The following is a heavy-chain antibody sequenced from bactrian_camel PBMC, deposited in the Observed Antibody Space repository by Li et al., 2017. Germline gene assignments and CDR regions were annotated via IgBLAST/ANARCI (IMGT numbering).Heavy chain of an antibody. Sequence: DVQLVESGGGSVQAGGSLRLSCTASGFTYTTYCMAWFRQTPGNEREAVAAISTAGSGTDYAASVKGRFNISQESVKNTVCLQMSTLEPEDTALYYCAADRRKLKPNSGQICNWYRGNYGNWGQGTQVTVS. CDR2: ISTAGSGT. CDR1: GFTYTTYC. D-gene: IGHD6*01. J-gene: IGHJ4*01. CDR3: AADRRKLKPNSGQICNWYRGNYGN. V-gene: IGHV3S40*01.